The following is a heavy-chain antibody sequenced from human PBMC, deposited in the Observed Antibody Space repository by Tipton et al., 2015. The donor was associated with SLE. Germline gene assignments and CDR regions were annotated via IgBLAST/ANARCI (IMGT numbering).Heavy chain of an antibody. CDR3: AREGYYDNSGYYPLFDS. Sequence: SLRLSCAASGFTVSNNYMSWVRQAPGKGLEWVSAISGSGGSTYYADSVKGRFTISRDNSKNTLYLQMNSLRAEDTAVYYCAREGYYDNSGYYPLFDSWGQGILVTVSS. CDR1: GFTVSNNY. D-gene: IGHD3-22*01. V-gene: IGHV3-23*01. CDR2: ISGSGGST. J-gene: IGHJ4*01.